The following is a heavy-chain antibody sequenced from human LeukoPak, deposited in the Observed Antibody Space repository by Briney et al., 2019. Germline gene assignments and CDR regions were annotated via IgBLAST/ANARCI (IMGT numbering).Heavy chain of an antibody. V-gene: IGHV1-2*02. D-gene: IGHD2-2*01. Sequence: ASVKVSCKASGYTFTSYDINWVRQASGQGPEWMGWINPNSGGTNYAQKFQGRVTMTRDTSISTAYMELSRLRSDDTAVYYCATKYCSSTSCYYWGQGTLVTVSS. CDR2: INPNSGGT. J-gene: IGHJ4*02. CDR1: GYTFTSYD. CDR3: ATKYCSSTSCYY.